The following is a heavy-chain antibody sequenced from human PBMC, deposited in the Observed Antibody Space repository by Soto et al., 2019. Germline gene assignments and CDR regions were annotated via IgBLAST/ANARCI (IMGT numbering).Heavy chain of an antibody. CDR1: GYTFTSYD. V-gene: IGHV1-8*01. J-gene: IGHJ6*03. D-gene: IGHD2-2*01. CDR3: ARGLDCSSTSCLVGYYYYYYMDV. Sequence: ASVKVSCKASGYTFTSYDINWVRQATGQGLEWMGWMNPNSGNTGYAQKFQGRVTMTRNTSISTAYMELSSLRSEDTAVYYCARGLDCSSTSCLVGYYYYYYMDVWGKGTTVTVSS. CDR2: MNPNSGNT.